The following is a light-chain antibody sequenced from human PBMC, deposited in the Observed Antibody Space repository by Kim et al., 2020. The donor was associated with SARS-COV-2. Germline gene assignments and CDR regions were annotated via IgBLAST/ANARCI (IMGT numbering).Light chain of an antibody. V-gene: IGKV3-20*01. CDR1: HSVSSSY. CDR2: GAS. Sequence: LQPGERATLSCRASHSVSSSYLAWYQQKPGQAPRLLIYGASSRATGIPDRFSGSGSGTDFTLTISRLEPEDFAVYSCQQYGSSWTFGQGTKVDIK. J-gene: IGKJ1*01. CDR3: QQYGSSWT.